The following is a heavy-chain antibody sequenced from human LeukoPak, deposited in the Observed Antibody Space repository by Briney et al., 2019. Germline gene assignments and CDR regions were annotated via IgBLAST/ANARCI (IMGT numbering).Heavy chain of an antibody. CDR3: ASYGSGSYALEDYYYYYGMDV. CDR2: ISGSGGGT. J-gene: IGHJ6*02. D-gene: IGHD3-10*01. Sequence: GGSLRLSCAASGVTFSSYAMSWVRQAPGKGLEWVSAISGSGGGTYYADSVKGRFTISRDNSKNTLYLQMNSLRAEDTAVYYCASYGSGSYALEDYYYYYGMDVWGQGTTVTVSS. CDR1: GVTFSSYA. V-gene: IGHV3-23*01.